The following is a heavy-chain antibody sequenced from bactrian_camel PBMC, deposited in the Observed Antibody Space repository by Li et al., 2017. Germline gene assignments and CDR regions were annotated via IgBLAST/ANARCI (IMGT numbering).Heavy chain of an antibody. CDR1: GFTFSATA. CDR3: AACSSNY. Sequence: QLVESGGGLVQDGGSLRVSCAGSGFTFSATAMSWVRQAPGKGLEWVSAISSDGVTSYADSVKGRFTISRDNAQNTLYLHMNSLKTEDTYMYYCAACSSNYWGQGTQVTVSS. J-gene: IGHJ4*01. CDR2: ISSDGVT. V-gene: IGHV3S42*01.